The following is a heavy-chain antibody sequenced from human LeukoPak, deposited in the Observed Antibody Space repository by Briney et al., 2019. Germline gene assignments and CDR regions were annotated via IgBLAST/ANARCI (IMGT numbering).Heavy chain of an antibody. V-gene: IGHV3-30*18. CDR2: ISYDGSNK. CDR1: GFSFTNYD. D-gene: IGHD3-10*01. J-gene: IGHJ3*02. Sequence: GGSLRLSCVASGFSFTNYDIHWVRQAPGKGLEWVAVISYDGSNKYYADSVKGRFTISRDNSKNTLYLQMNSLRAEDTAVYYCAKDLNWSLVWFGGDVAFDIWGQGTMVTASS. CDR3: AKDLNWSLVWFGGDVAFDI.